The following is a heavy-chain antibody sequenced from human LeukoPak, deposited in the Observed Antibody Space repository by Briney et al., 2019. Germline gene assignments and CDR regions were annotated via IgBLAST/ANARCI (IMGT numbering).Heavy chain of an antibody. D-gene: IGHD6-13*01. J-gene: IGHJ3*01. CDR2: IYYSGST. Sequence: SETLSLTCTVSGGSISSSSYYWGWIRQPQGKGLVWRGSIYYSGSTYYNTSLKTRDTISVVSSKNHFSLKLRSMTAAGTAVNYWARELIAAADAFDFWGQGTMVTVSS. V-gene: IGHV4-39*07. CDR3: ARELIAAADAFDF. CDR1: GGSISSSSYY.